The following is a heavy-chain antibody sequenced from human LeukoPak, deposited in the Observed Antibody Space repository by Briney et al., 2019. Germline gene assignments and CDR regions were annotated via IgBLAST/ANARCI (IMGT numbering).Heavy chain of an antibody. D-gene: IGHD6-13*01. J-gene: IGHJ4*02. CDR1: GVTFSSYG. CDR3: AKDTKAVSWYGTQRDY. V-gene: IGHV3-30*02. Sequence: GGSLRLSCAASGVTFSSYGMHWVRQAPGRGLEWVAFLRNDGSNKYYADSVKGRFTISRDNSKNTLYLQMNSLGGEDTAVYYCAKDTKAVSWYGTQRDYWGQGTLVTVSS. CDR2: LRNDGSNK.